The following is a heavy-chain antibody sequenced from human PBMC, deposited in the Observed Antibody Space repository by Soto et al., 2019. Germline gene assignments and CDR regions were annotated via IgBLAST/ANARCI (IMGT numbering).Heavy chain of an antibody. CDR3: ARDLSWGSNWYYYMDV. Sequence: EVQLVESGGGLVQPGGSLRLSCATSGFILSDCAMNWVRQAPGKGLEWVSYISSSSIVIDYADSVKGPFTVSRDNAGNSLYLQMTSLRAEDTAVYYCARDLSWGSNWYYYMDVWGKGTTVTVSS. V-gene: IGHV3-48*01. CDR1: GFILSDCA. J-gene: IGHJ6*03. D-gene: IGHD7-27*01. CDR2: ISSSSIVI.